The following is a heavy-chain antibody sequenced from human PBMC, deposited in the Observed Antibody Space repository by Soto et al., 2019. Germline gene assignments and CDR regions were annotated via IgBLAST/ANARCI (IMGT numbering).Heavy chain of an antibody. CDR1: GYSFTSYW. J-gene: IGHJ4*02. Sequence: GEALEISCKVSGYSFTSYWIAWVRQMPGKGLEWMAIINPGDSETKYSPSFEGQVIISADKSINTAYLQWSSLKASDTAMYYCARHATYYDILSGYYFDYWGQGTQVTVSS. CDR3: ARHATYYDILSGYYFDY. CDR2: INPGDSET. D-gene: IGHD3-9*01. V-gene: IGHV5-51*01.